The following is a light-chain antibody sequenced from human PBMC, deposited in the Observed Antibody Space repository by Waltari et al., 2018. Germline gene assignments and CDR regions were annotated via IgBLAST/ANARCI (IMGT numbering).Light chain of an antibody. CDR3: AAWDDSLSGWL. CDR1: SFNIGNNY. Sequence: QSVLTQPPSASGTPGQRVTISCSGSSFNIGNNYVYWYQQFPGTAPKLLIYGNTQRPSGVPDRFSDSKSGTSASLAISGLRSDDEADYFCAAWDDSLSGWLFGGGTKLTVL. J-gene: IGLJ3*02. V-gene: IGLV1-47*01. CDR2: GNT.